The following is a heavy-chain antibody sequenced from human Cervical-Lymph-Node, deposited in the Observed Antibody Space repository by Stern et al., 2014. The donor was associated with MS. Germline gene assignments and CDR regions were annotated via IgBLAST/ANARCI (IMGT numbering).Heavy chain of an antibody. D-gene: IGHD1-14*01. CDR1: GYTFTGYY. CDR3: ASGTRIDYVLDY. V-gene: IGHV1-2*04. CDR2: IDPNSGST. Sequence: QDQLVPSGAEVKKPGASVKVSCKASGYTFTGYYLHWVRQAPGPGLEWLGWIDPNSGSTNYAPTFQGWVTMTRDTSSRTALQALGRLRSYDTAMYYCASGTRIDYVLDYWGQGTLVTVSS. J-gene: IGHJ4*02.